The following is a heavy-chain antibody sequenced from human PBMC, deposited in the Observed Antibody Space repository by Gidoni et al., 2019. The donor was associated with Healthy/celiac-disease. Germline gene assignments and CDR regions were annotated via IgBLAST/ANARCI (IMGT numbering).Heavy chain of an antibody. V-gene: IGHV4-31*03. CDR3: ARDREDYGGNLRD. CDR1: GGSISRGGYY. CDR2: IYYSGST. Sequence: QVQLQESGPGLVKPSQTLSLTCPVSGGSISRGGYYWSWTRQHPGKGLEWIGYIYYSGSTYYNPSLKSRVTISVDTSKNQFSLKLSSVTAADTAVYYCARDREDYGGNLRDWGQGTLVTVSS. J-gene: IGHJ4*02. D-gene: IGHD4-17*01.